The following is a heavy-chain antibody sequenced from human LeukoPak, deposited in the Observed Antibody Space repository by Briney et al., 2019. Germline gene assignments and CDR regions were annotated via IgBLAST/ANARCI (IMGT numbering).Heavy chain of an antibody. D-gene: IGHD3-10*01. V-gene: IGHV4-31*03. CDR1: GGSISSGGYY. CDR2: IYYSGST. CDR3: ARERMGITMVRGATLPYYGMDV. Sequence: PSQTLSLTCTVSGGSISSGGYYWSWIRQHPGKGLEWIGYIYYSGSTYYNPSLKSRVTISVDTSENQFSLKLSSVTAADTAVYYCARERMGITMVRGATLPYYGMDVWGQGTTVTVSS. J-gene: IGHJ6*02.